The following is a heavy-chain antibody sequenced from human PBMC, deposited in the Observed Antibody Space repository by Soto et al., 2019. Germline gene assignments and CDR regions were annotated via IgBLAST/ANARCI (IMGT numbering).Heavy chain of an antibody. CDR3: ATDPWDN. CDR2: INQDGREE. CDR1: GFTFRDYW. Sequence: PGGSLRVSCAASGFTFRDYWMTWVRQVPGKGLEWVANINQDGREECYMDSVKGRFTISRDNAKNSLDLQMSSLRADDTAVYYCATDPWDNWGQGTLVTVSS. J-gene: IGHJ4*02. V-gene: IGHV3-7*01.